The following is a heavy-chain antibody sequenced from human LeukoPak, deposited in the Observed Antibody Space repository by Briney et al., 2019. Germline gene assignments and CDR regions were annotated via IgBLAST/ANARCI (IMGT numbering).Heavy chain of an antibody. CDR2: ITIGGNN. D-gene: IGHD2-15*01. Sequence: SETLSLTCTVSGGSISNYYWSWIRQPAGKGLEWIGRITIGGNNDYNPSLKSRVTMSADTSKNQLSLRLSSVTAADTALYYCARGWYCSGGICQSSTDVWGKGTTVTVSS. CDR3: ARGWYCSGGICQSSTDV. J-gene: IGHJ6*04. V-gene: IGHV4-4*07. CDR1: GGSISNYY.